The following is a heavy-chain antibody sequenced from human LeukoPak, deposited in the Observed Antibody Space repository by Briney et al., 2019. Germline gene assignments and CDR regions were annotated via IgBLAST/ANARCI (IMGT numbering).Heavy chain of an antibody. CDR3: ARDSGTTGEVKFDP. CDR2: IYYSGST. D-gene: IGHD3-10*01. J-gene: IGHJ5*02. CDR1: GGSISNYY. Sequence: TSETLSLTCTVSGGSISNYYWSWIRQPPGKELEWIGYIYYSGSTNYNPSLKSRVSMSVDTSRNQFSLNLRYVTAADTAVYYCARDSGTTGEVKFDPWGQGALVTVSS. V-gene: IGHV4-59*12.